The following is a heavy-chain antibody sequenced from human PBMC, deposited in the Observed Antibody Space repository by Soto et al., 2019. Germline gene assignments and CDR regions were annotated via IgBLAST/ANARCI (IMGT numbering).Heavy chain of an antibody. V-gene: IGHV4-31*03. CDR2: IYYSGST. Sequence: SETLSLTCTVSGGSISSGVYYWIWIRQHPGKGLEWIGYIYYSGSTYYNPSLKSRVTISVDTSKNQFSLKLSSVTAADTAVYYCARSTYGDSHFDYWGQGTLVTVSS. D-gene: IGHD4-17*01. CDR3: ARSTYGDSHFDY. J-gene: IGHJ4*02. CDR1: GGSISSGVYY.